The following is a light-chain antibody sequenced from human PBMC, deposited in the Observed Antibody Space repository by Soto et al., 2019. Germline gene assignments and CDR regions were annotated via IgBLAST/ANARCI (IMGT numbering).Light chain of an antibody. Sequence: ETVLTHSPGTLSLSPGERATLSCRASQSVSNTYLAWYQQKPGQAPRLLIYGASSRATGIPDRFSGSGSGTDFTLTINRLEPEDFAVYFCQQHGSSSLTFGGGTKVDIK. CDR1: QSVSNTY. V-gene: IGKV3-20*01. CDR2: GAS. J-gene: IGKJ4*01. CDR3: QQHGSSSLT.